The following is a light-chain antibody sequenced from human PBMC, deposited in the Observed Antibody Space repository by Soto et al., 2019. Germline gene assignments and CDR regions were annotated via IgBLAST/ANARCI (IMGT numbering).Light chain of an antibody. CDR1: SRDIGSSPY. CDR2: DVN. J-gene: IGLJ2*01. V-gene: IGLV2-14*03. Sequence: QSALTQPASVSGSPGQSITISCTGTSRDIGSSPYVSWYQQYPGKAPKCMIYDVNNRPSGVSNRLSGSKSGNTASLSISGLQAEDEAVYYCTSYTTTNTLALGGGTKLTVL. CDR3: TSYTTTNTLA.